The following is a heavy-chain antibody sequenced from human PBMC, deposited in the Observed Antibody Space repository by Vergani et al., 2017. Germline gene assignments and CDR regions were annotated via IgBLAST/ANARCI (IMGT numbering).Heavy chain of an antibody. CDR1: GFALNRHA. CDR3: VRDRGVXAGGRCYTGAWDY. D-gene: IGHD2-2*02. V-gene: IGHV3-30-3*01. CDR2: ISFDGTNE. Sequence: QVQLVESGGGVVQPGTSLRLSCVVSGFALNRHAMYWVRQAPGKGLEWVVGISFDGTNEYYPDLVKGRFTISRDIAKNTLYLQVRSLRLEDTGVYHCVRDRGVXAGGRCYTGAWDYWGQGTPVTVSS. J-gene: IGHJ4*02.